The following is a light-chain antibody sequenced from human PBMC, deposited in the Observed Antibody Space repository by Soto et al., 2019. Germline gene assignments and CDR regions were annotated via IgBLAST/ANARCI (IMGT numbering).Light chain of an antibody. CDR2: KAS. J-gene: IGKJ1*01. CDR1: QSISSW. CDR3: QQYNSLWT. V-gene: IGKV1-5*03. Sequence: DIQMTQSPSTLSASVGDRVTITCRASQSISSWLAWYQQKPGKAPTLLIYKASRLESGVPSRFSGSGSGTEFTLTISSLQPDDFATYYCQQYNSLWTFGQGTKVEIK.